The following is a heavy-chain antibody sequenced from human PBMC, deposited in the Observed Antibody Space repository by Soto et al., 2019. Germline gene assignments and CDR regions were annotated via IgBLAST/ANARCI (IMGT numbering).Heavy chain of an antibody. J-gene: IGHJ4*02. Sequence: QVQLVQSGAEVKKPGASVKVSCKASGYTFTSYAMHWVRQAPGQRLEWMGWINAGNGNTKYSQKFQGRVTITRDTSASTAYMELTSLRSEDTAVYYCPRSSGYYYVDYWGQGTLVTVSS. CDR2: INAGNGNT. V-gene: IGHV1-3*01. CDR1: GYTFTSYA. D-gene: IGHD3-22*01. CDR3: PRSSGYYYVDY.